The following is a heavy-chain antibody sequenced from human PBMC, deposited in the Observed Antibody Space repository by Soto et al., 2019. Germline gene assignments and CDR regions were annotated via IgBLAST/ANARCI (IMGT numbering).Heavy chain of an antibody. CDR2: IYHSGST. J-gene: IGHJ4*02. CDR3: ARLGYYYDSSGYYYFDY. CDR1: GGSISSSNW. Sequence: QVQLQESGPGLVKPSGTLSLTCAVSGGSISSSNWWSWVRQPPGKGLEWIGEIYHSGSTNYNPSLNSRVTISVDKSKNQFSLKLSSVTAADTAVYYCARLGYYYDSSGYYYFDYWGQGTLVTVSS. D-gene: IGHD3-22*01. V-gene: IGHV4-4*02.